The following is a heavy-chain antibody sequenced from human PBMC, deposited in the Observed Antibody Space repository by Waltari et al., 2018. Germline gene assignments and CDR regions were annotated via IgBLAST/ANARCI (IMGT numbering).Heavy chain of an antibody. V-gene: IGHV3-48*01. CDR1: GFTFSSYS. Sequence: EVQLVESGGGSVQPGGSLRLSCAASGFTFSSYSMNWVRQATGKGLEWVSYISSSSSTIYYADSVKGRFTISRDNAKNSLYLQMNSLRAEDTAVYYCASSWYSGYDGDAFDIWGQGTMVTVSS. CDR3: ASSWYSGYDGDAFDI. CDR2: ISSSSSTI. J-gene: IGHJ3*02. D-gene: IGHD5-12*01.